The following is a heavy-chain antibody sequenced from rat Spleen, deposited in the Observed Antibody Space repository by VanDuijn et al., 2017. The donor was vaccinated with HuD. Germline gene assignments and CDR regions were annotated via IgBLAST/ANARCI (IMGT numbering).Heavy chain of an antibody. CDR1: GFTFSDYN. CDR2: FTYDGSNT. D-gene: IGHD1-6*01. V-gene: IGHV5-20*01. CDR3: TRENYYTGDY. Sequence: EVQLVESGGGLVQPGGSLKLSCAASGFTFSDYNMAWVRQIPKKGLEWVATFTYDGSNTYYRDSVKGRFTLSRDNAKSSLYLQVSSLRSEDTATYYCTRENYYTGDYWGQGVMVTVSS. J-gene: IGHJ2*01.